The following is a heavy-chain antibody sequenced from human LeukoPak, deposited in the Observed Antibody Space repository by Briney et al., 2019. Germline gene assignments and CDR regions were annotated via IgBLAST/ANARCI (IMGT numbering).Heavy chain of an antibody. CDR1: GGSISSSSYY. V-gene: IGHV4-39*01. J-gene: IGHJ4*02. CDR2: IYYSGST. CDR3: ARFGTAAANFDY. Sequence: NASETLSLTCTVSGGSISSSSYYWGWIRQPPGKGLEWIGSIYYSGSTYYNPSLKSRVTISVDTPKNQFSLKLSSVAAADTAVYYCARFGTAAANFDYWGQGTLVTVSS. D-gene: IGHD2-2*01.